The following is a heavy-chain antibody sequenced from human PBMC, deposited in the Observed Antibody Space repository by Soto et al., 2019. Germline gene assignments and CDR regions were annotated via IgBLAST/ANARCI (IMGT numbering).Heavy chain of an antibody. Sequence: EVQLLESGGGLVQPGGSLRLSCAASGFTFSSFGMSWVRQAPGKGLEWVSVIRGSGGGGTHYADSVSGRFTTSRDNSRNTVYLQMNSLGPEDTAVYYCAKEIGPNWKCFAYWGQGTLAIVFS. J-gene: IGHJ4*02. D-gene: IGHD1-20*01. V-gene: IGHV3-23*01. CDR3: AKEIGPNWKCFAY. CDR2: IRGSGGGGT. CDR1: GFTFSSFG.